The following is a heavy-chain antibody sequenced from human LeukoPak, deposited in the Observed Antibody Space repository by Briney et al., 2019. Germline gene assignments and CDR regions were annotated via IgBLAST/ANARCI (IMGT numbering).Heavy chain of an antibody. CDR1: GYTFTGYY. Sequence: ASVKVSSKASGYTFTGYYIHWVRQAPGQGLEWMGWINPNSGGTNYAQKFQGRVTMTRDTSISTAYMELRRLRSDDRAVYYCARGPPTIVVVITTGDFDSWGQGTLVTVSS. V-gene: IGHV1-2*02. CDR2: INPNSGGT. D-gene: IGHD3-22*01. CDR3: ARGPPTIVVVITTGDFDS. J-gene: IGHJ4*02.